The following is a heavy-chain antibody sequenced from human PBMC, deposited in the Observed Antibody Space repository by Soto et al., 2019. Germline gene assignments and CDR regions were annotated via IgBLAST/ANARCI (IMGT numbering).Heavy chain of an antibody. V-gene: IGHV4-4*07. CDR3: AXVPXXXXXXYSGIMDV. CDR2: IYTSGST. CDR1: GGSISTYY. J-gene: IGHJ6*02. D-gene: IGHD3-10*01. Sequence: QVQLQESGPGLVKPSETLSLTCTVSGGSISTYYWNWIRQPAGKGLEWIGRIYTSGSTSYNPSLKSRVTMSVDTSKSQFSLKLSSVTAADTAVYYCAXVPXXXXXXYSGIMDVWGQGSTVTVSS.